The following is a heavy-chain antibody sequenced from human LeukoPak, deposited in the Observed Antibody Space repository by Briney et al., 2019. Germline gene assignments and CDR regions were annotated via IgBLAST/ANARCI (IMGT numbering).Heavy chain of an antibody. Sequence: SETLSLTCTVSGGSISSYYWSWIRQPPGKGLEWIGYIYYSGSTNYIPSLKSRVTISVDTSKNQFSLKLSSVTAADTAVYYCARYTAMVAFHAHGFDIWGQGTMVTVSS. CDR1: GGSISSYY. D-gene: IGHD5-18*01. V-gene: IGHV4-59*01. CDR2: IYYSGST. J-gene: IGHJ3*02. CDR3: ARYTAMVAFHAHGFDI.